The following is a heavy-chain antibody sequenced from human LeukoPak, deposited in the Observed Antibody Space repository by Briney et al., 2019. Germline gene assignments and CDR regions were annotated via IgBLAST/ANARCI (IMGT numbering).Heavy chain of an antibody. V-gene: IGHV4-30-2*01. CDR3: ARVGSSSKVLYYYYYMDV. J-gene: IGHJ6*03. Sequence: PSETLSLTCAVSGGSFSSDVYSWNWIRQPPGNGLEWIGYIHHSGTTYYNPSLKSRVTISVARSKNQFSLKLSSVTAADTAVYYCARVGSSSKVLYYYYYMDVWGKGTTVTVSS. CDR1: GGSFSSDVYS. D-gene: IGHD6-13*01. CDR2: IHHSGTT.